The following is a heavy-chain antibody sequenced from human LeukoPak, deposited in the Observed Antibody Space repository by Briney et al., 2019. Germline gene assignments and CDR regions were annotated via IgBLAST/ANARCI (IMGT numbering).Heavy chain of an antibody. CDR3: ARQFRGYSYGFSDY. CDR1: GGSISSSSYY. D-gene: IGHD5-18*01. J-gene: IGHJ4*02. V-gene: IGHV4-39*01. Sequence: SETLSLTCTVSGGSISSSSYYWGWIRQPPGKGLEWIGSIYYSGSTYYHPSLKSRVTISVDTSKNQFSLKLSSVTAADTAVYYCARQFRGYSYGFSDYWGQGTLVTVSS. CDR2: IYYSGST.